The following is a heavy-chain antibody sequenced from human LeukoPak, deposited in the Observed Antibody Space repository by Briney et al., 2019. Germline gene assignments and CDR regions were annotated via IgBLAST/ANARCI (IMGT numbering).Heavy chain of an antibody. Sequence: ASVKVSCKASGYTFTGYYMHWVRQAPGQGLERMGWINPNSGGTNYAQKFQGRVTMTRDTSISTAYMELSRLRSDDTAVYYCARDDYDILTGYYKGLDYWGQGTLVTVSS. CDR3: ARDDYDILTGYYKGLDY. J-gene: IGHJ4*02. V-gene: IGHV1-2*02. D-gene: IGHD3-9*01. CDR2: INPNSGGT. CDR1: GYTFTGYY.